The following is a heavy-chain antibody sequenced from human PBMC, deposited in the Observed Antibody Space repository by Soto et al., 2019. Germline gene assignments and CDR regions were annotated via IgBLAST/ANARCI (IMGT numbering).Heavy chain of an antibody. CDR1: GITFSNYG. CDR2: IDGTGYST. V-gene: IGHV3-23*01. CDR3: AGGLDY. Sequence: EVQLLESGGGLVQPGRSLRLSCAASGITFSNYGMKWVRQAPGKGLEWVSGIDGTGYSTYYADSVKGRFTISRDNSKNTLYLQMNSLRAEDTAIYYCAGGLDYWGQGTLVTVSS. J-gene: IGHJ4*02.